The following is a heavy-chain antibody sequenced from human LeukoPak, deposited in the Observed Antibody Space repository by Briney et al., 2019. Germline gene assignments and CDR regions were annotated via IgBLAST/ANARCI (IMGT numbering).Heavy chain of an antibody. CDR1: GGAISGYY. D-gene: IGHD3-16*01. Sequence: PSETLSLTCSVSGGAISGYYWSWIRQPPGQTLEWIGYIYSSGSTNYNPSLQSRVTMSVNTSMNQFSLRLSSVTAADTAVYYCARFTYTTRPSDVWGRGTTVTVSS. CDR3: ARFTYTTRPSDV. V-gene: IGHV4-4*09. J-gene: IGHJ6*04. CDR2: IYSSGST.